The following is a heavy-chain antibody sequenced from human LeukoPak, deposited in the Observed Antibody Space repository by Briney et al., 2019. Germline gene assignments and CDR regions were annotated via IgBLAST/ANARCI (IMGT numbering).Heavy chain of an antibody. D-gene: IGHD3-10*01. Sequence: GGSLRLSCAASGFTFSSYSMNWVRQAPGKGLEWVSVIYSGGSTYYADSVKGRFTISRDNSKNTLFLQMNSLRAEDTAVYYCAREGVRDDYGSGSFGYHTDYWGQGTLVTVSS. CDR1: GFTFSSYS. J-gene: IGHJ4*02. CDR2: IYSGGST. V-gene: IGHV3-66*01. CDR3: AREGVRDDYGSGSFGYHTDY.